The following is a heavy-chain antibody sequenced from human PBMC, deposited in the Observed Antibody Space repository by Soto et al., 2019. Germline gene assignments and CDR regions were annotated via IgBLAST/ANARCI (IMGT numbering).Heavy chain of an antibody. CDR3: AREGSGWFVGDYGMDV. D-gene: IGHD6-19*01. CDR1: GGSISTYY. CDR2: IDYSGST. V-gene: IGHV4-59*01. J-gene: IGHJ6*02. Sequence: SETLSLTCTVSGGSISTYYWSWIRQPPGKGLEWIGYIDYSGSTNYNPSLKSRVTISVDTSKNQFSLKLSSVTAADTAVYYCAREGSGWFVGDYGMDVWGQGTTVTV.